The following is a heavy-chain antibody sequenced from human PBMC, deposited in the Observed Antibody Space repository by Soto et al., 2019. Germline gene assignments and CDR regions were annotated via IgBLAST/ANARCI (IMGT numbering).Heavy chain of an antibody. J-gene: IGHJ6*02. V-gene: IGHV3-48*02. Sequence: EVQLVESGGGLVQPGGSLSLSCAASGFAFNSYSVNWVRQAPGKGLEWVSYISSGSSIIYYADSVKGRFTISRDDAKNSLYLQMNSLRDEDTAVYYCARGVSCDHVDYGMDVWGQGTTVTVSS. D-gene: IGHD2-15*01. CDR2: ISSGSSII. CDR1: GFAFNSYS. CDR3: ARGVSCDHVDYGMDV.